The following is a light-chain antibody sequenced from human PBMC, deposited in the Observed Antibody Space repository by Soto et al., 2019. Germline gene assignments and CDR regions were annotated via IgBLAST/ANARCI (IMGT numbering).Light chain of an antibody. J-gene: IGKJ4*01. Sequence: EIVMTQSPLSLPVTPGEPASISCRSSQSLLYSDGNNYLDWYVQKPGQSPQLLIHLGSSRASGVPDRFSGSGSGTDFTLKISRIEAEDVGVYYCMHALQTPLTFGGGTKVEIK. CDR3: MHALQTPLT. V-gene: IGKV2-28*01. CDR1: QSLLYSDGNNY. CDR2: LGS.